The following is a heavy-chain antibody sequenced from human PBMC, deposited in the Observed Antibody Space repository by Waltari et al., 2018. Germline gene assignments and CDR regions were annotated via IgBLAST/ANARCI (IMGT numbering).Heavy chain of an antibody. CDR1: GYSISSGYY. V-gene: IGHV4-38-2*02. CDR3: ARELAGWRNY. D-gene: IGHD3-3*02. Sequence: QVQLQESGPGLVKPSETLSLTCTVSGYSISSGYYWGCLRQPPGKGLEWIGSIYHSGRTYYNPSLKSRGTISVDTSKNQFALKLSSVTAADTAVYYCARELAGWRNYWGQGTLVTVSS. CDR2: IYHSGRT. J-gene: IGHJ4*02.